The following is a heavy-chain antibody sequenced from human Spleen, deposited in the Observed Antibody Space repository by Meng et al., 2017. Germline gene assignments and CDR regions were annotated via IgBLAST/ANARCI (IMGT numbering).Heavy chain of an antibody. Sequence: EVQLLESGGGLVQPGGSLRLSCAASGFTFSSYAICWFRQAPGTGLEWVSAISGSGGSTYYEDSVKGRFTISRDNSKNTLYLKMNSLRAEDTAVYYCAKEENYGDYVTYDYWGQGTLVTVSS. CDR2: ISGSGGST. V-gene: IGHV3-23*01. J-gene: IGHJ4*02. CDR1: GFTFSSYA. CDR3: AKEENYGDYVTYDY. D-gene: IGHD4-17*01.